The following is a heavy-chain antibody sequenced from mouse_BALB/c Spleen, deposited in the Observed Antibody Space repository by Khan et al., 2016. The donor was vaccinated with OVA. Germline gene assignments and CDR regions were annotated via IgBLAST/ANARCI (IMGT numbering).Heavy chain of an antibody. CDR2: IYPGDGST. CDR1: GYTFTAYD. Sequence: QVQLKQAGPELVKPGASVKISCKASGYTFTAYDINWVRQRPGQGLEWIGRIYPGDGSTEYNENFKGKDTVTADESSNTAYMQLSSLTSEKSAVYFCAREGLRGVALDYWGQGTSVSVSS. J-gene: IGHJ4*01. CDR3: AREGLRGVALDY. V-gene: IGHV1S56*01.